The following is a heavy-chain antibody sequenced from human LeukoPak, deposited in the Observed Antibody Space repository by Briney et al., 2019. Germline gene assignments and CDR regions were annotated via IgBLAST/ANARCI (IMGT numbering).Heavy chain of an antibody. CDR3: ARDCGGDCYHPRPNDAFDI. V-gene: IGHV4-4*07. D-gene: IGHD2-21*02. Sequence: PSETLSLTCTVPGGSISSYYWSWIRQPAGKGLEWIGRIYTSGSTNYNPSLKSRVTMSVDTSKNQFSLKLSSVTAADTAVYYCARDCGGDCYHPRPNDAFDIWGQGTMVTVSS. CDR2: IYTSGST. J-gene: IGHJ3*02. CDR1: GGSISSYY.